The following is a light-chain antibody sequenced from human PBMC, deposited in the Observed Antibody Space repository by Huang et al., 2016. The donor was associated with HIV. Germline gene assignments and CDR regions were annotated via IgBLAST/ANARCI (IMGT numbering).Light chain of an antibody. V-gene: IGKV1-39*01. Sequence: DIQLTQSPSSVSASVGDSVTITCRASQRINTYLNWYQQKPGKAPKLLIHAASNLQSGVPSRFSGSGSGKDFTLTISSLQPEDFATYNCQHSFRPLFTFGPGTKVDIK. CDR3: QHSFRPLFT. CDR2: AAS. J-gene: IGKJ3*01. CDR1: QRINTY.